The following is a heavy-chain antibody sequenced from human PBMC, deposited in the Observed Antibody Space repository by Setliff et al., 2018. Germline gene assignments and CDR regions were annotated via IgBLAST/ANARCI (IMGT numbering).Heavy chain of an antibody. CDR1: GGSFSGYY. V-gene: IGHV4-34*01. CDR3: ARGIGGYCSSTSCSNESWP. CDR2: INHSGST. Sequence: SETLSLTCAVYGGSFSGYYWSWLRQPPGKGLEWIGEINHSGSTNYNPSLKSRVTISVDTSKNQFSLKLTSVTAADTAVYYCARGIGGYCSSTSCSNESWPWGQGALITVSS. D-gene: IGHD2-2*01. J-gene: IGHJ5*02.